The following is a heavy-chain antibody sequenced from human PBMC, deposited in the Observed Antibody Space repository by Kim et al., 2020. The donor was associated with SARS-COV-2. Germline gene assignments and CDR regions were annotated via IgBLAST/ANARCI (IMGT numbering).Heavy chain of an antibody. J-gene: IGHJ5*02. Sequence: SETLSLTCTVSGGSISSYYWSWIRQPAGKGLEWIGRIYTSGSTNYNPSLKSRVTMSVDTSKNQFSLKLSSVTAADTAVYYCARVDVTGYSSGWYWFDPWGQGTLVTVSS. V-gene: IGHV4-4*07. CDR3: ARVDVTGYSSGWYWFDP. CDR2: IYTSGST. D-gene: IGHD6-19*01. CDR1: GGSISSYY.